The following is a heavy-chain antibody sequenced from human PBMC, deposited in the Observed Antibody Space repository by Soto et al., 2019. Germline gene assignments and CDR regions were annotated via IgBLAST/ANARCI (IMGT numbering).Heavy chain of an antibody. V-gene: IGHV4-34*01. CDR2: INHSGST. Sequence: QVQLQQWGAGLLKPSETLSLTCAVYGGSFSGYYWTWIRQPPGTGLEWMGEINHSGSTNYNPSLKSRATISVDTSKNPFSLKLTSVTAADTAVYYCARDKITGLFDYWGQGTLVTVSS. D-gene: IGHD2-8*02. CDR1: GGSFSGYY. J-gene: IGHJ4*02. CDR3: ARDKITGLFDY.